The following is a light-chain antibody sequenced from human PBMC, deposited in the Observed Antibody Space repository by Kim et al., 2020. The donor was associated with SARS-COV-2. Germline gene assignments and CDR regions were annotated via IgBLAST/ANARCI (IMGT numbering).Light chain of an antibody. Sequence: QSALTQPASVSGSPGQSITISCTGTSSDIGDYDYVSWYQQHPGKAPKLLIYDVTNRPSGVSTRFSGSKSGNTASLTISGLQTEDEADYYCSSFTTSSNTDYVFGIGTQVTVL. J-gene: IGLJ1*01. V-gene: IGLV2-14*03. CDR3: SSFTTSSNTDYV. CDR1: SSDIGDYDY. CDR2: DVT.